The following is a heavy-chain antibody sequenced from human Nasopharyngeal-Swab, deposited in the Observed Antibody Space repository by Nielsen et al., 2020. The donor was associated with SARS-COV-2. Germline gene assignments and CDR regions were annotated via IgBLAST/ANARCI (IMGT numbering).Heavy chain of an antibody. CDR3: AISSKPYYYYYYMDV. Sequence: GESLKISCVVSGFTFSDYWLSWVRQAPGKGLEWVAHIGQDGSEKYYLDSVEGRFTISRDNAKNSLYLQMNSLRAEDTAVYYCAISSKPYYYYYYMDVWGKGTTVTVSS. V-gene: IGHV3-7*01. CDR1: GFTFSDYW. J-gene: IGHJ6*03. D-gene: IGHD6-13*01. CDR2: IGQDGSEK.